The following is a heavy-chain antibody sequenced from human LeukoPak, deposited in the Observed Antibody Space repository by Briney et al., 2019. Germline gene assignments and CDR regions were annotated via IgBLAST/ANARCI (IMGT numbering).Heavy chain of an antibody. CDR1: DGSISSSISPYS. CDR2: IFLSGST. D-gene: IGHD4-17*01. Sequence: SETLSLTCTVSDGSISSSISPYSWSWIRQPPGKGLEWIAYIFLSGSTNYNPSLKSRVTISLDTSQGQFSLRLSSVTDADTAVYYCARGSYVDYSKYYFDIWGQGTLVAVSS. CDR3: ARGSYVDYSKYYFDI. V-gene: IGHV4-61*01. J-gene: IGHJ4*02.